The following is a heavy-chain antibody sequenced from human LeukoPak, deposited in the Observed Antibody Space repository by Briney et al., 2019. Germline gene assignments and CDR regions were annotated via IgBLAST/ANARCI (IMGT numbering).Heavy chain of an antibody. CDR3: XRQXXYXSTXRXXXXXXGXXXXXXXSSXXXSAPTFD. CDR2: IYYSGST. Sequence: SETLSLTCTVSVGSISSGCYYWSWIRQHPGKGLEWIGYIYYSGSTYYNPSLKSRVTISVDTSKNQFSLKLSSVTAADTAVYYCXRQXXYXSTXRXXXXXXGXXXXXXXSSXXXSAPTFD. V-gene: IGHV4-31*03. D-gene: IGHD3-22*01. J-gene: IGHJ5*02. CDR1: VGSISSGCYY.